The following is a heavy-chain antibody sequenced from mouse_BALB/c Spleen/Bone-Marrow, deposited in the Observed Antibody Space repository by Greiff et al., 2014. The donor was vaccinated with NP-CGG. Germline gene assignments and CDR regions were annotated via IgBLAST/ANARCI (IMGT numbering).Heavy chain of an antibody. V-gene: IGHV1-80*01. CDR2: NYPGDGDT. Sequence: VQLQQSGAELVRPGSSVKISCKASGYAFSSYWMNWVKQRPGQGLEWIGRNYPGDGDTNYNGKFKGKATLTADKSSSTAYMQLSSLTSEDSAVYFCARQYGNYFDYWGQGTTLTVSS. CDR1: GYAFSSYW. J-gene: IGHJ2*01. D-gene: IGHD2-10*02. CDR3: ARQYGNYFDY.